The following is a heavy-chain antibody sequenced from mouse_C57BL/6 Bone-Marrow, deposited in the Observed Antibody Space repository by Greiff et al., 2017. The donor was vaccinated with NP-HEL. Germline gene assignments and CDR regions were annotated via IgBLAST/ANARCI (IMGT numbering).Heavy chain of an antibody. CDR1: GYTFTDYY. D-gene: IGHD1-1*01. CDR2: INPYNGGT. V-gene: IGHV1-19*01. J-gene: IGHJ1*03. CDR3: ARGAYGSPYWYVDV. Sequence: EVKLQESGPVLVKPGASVKMSCKASGYTFTDYYMNWVKQSHGKSLEWIGVINPYNGGTSYNQKFKGKATLTVDKSSSTAYMELNSLTSEDSAVYYCARGAYGSPYWYVDVWGTGTTVTVSS.